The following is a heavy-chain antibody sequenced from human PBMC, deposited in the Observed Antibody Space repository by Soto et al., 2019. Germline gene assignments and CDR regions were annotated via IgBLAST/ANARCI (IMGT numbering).Heavy chain of an antibody. CDR3: VRDVIGFWSGYYTGCFDY. J-gene: IGHJ4*01. V-gene: IGHV3-7*01. CDR2: IKKDGSEE. CDR1: GFTFSRYW. D-gene: IGHD3-3*01. Sequence: PGGSLRLSCAASGFTFSRYWMSWVRQAPGKGLEWVANIKKDGSEESYVDSVRGRFTVSRDNAKNSLYLQMNSLRAEDTAVYYCVRDVIGFWSGYYTGCFDYWGQGSLVTVSS.